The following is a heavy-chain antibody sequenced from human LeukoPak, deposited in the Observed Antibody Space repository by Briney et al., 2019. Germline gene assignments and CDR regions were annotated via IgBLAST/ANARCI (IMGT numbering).Heavy chain of an antibody. CDR3: ARDTSYYFDY. V-gene: IGHV1-2*02. CDR2: INPNSGGT. J-gene: IGHJ4*02. CDR1: GYTFTGYY. Sequence: ASVKVSCKASGYTFTGYYIHWVRQAPGQGLEWMGWINPNSGGTNYAQKFQGRVTMTRDTSISTACMELSRLRSDDTAVYYCARDTSYYFDYWGQGTLVTVSS.